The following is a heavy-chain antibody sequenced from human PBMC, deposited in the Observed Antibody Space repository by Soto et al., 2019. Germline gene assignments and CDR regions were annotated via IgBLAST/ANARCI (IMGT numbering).Heavy chain of an antibody. CDR1: GGSVRAPDW. CDR3: ARVRQGCSANNCYFDP. J-gene: IGHJ5*01. CDR2: VHISGHS. Sequence: SETLSLTCTLSGGSVRAPDWWNWVRQSPDKGLEWIAEVHISGHSNYNPSLRSRVSVSIDSSKNQFYLNLNSVTAADTAIYYCARVRQGCSANNCYFDPWGQGTQVTVSS. V-gene: IGHV4-4*02. D-gene: IGHD1-1*01.